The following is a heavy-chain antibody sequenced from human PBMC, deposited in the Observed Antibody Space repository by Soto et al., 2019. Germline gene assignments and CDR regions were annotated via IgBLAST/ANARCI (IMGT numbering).Heavy chain of an antibody. CDR1: GGTFSSYA. J-gene: IGHJ6*02. CDR2: IIPIFGTA. Sequence: GASVKVSCKASGGTFSSYAISCVRQAPGQGLEWMGGIIPIFGTANYAQKFQGRVTITADESTSTAYMELSSLRSEDTAVYYCARDRNYGMDVWGQGTTVTVSS. CDR3: ARDRNYGMDV. V-gene: IGHV1-69*13.